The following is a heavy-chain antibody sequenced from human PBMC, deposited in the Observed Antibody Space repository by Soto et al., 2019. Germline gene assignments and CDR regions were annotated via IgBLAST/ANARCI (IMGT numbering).Heavy chain of an antibody. D-gene: IGHD3-22*01. Sequence: GASVKVSCKAFGFIFNNYAISWVRQAPGQGLEWMGWISANSGNTNYAQKLQGRVTMTTDTSTSTAYMVQRSLRSDDTAVYYCATAGNYDSSGRDFWGQGTLVTVSS. CDR2: ISANSGNT. J-gene: IGHJ4*02. CDR1: GFIFNNYA. CDR3: ATAGNYDSSGRDF. V-gene: IGHV1-18*04.